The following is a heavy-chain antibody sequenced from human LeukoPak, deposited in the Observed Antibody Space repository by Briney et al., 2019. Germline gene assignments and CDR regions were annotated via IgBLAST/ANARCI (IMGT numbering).Heavy chain of an antibody. V-gene: IGHV1-69*05. CDR2: IIPIFGTA. CDR1: GGTFSSYA. Sequence: GASVKVSCKASGGTFSSYAISWVRQAPGQGLEWMGGIIPIFGTANYAQKFQGRVTITTDESTSTAYMELSSLRSEDTAVYYCARGAREYCSSTSCYRGGGNFDYWGQGTLVTVSS. J-gene: IGHJ4*02. D-gene: IGHD2-2*02. CDR3: ARGAREYCSSTSCYRGGGNFDY.